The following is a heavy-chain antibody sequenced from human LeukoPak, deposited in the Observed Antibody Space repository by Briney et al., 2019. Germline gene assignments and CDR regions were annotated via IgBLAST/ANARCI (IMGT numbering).Heavy chain of an antibody. CDR3: VKCSLAAADTAWFDP. J-gene: IGHJ5*02. CDR1: GIAFSNYA. D-gene: IGHD6-13*01. V-gene: IGHV3-23*01. Sequence: GGSLRLSCAASGIAFSNYAMSWVRQARGKGLEWVSAISGGGDKTYYADSVKGRFTISRDNSKNTLFVQMNSLRAEDTAAYYCVKCSLAAADTAWFDPWGQGTLVTVSS. CDR2: ISGGGDKT.